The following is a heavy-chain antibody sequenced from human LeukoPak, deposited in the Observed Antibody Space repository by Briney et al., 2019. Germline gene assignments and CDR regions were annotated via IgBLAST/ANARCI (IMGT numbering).Heavy chain of an antibody. J-gene: IGHJ4*02. D-gene: IGHD6-19*01. CDR2: ISSSGSTI. V-gene: IGHV3-11*01. Sequence: PGGSLRLSCAASGFTFSDYYMSWLRQAPGKGLEWVSYISSSGSTIYYADSVKGRFTISRGNAKNSLYLQMNSLRAEDTAVYYCARDLGRSYSSGWSSGYWGQGTLVTVSS. CDR3: ARDLGRSYSSGWSSGY. CDR1: GFTFSDYY.